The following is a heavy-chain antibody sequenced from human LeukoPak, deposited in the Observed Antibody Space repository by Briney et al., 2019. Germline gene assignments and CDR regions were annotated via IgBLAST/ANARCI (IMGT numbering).Heavy chain of an antibody. Sequence: GGSLRLACAASGFTFSSYAMSWVRQAPGKGLEWVSAISGSGGSTYYADSVKGRFTISRDNSKNTLYLQMNSLRAEDTAVYYCAKDVLPNYDSSGYLAPWGQGTLVTVSS. CDR3: AKDVLPNYDSSGYLAP. CDR2: ISGSGGST. D-gene: IGHD3-22*01. V-gene: IGHV3-23*01. J-gene: IGHJ5*02. CDR1: GFTFSSYA.